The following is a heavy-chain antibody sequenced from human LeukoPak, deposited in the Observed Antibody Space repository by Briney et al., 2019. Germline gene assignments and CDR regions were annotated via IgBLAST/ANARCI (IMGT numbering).Heavy chain of an antibody. CDR2: TYHSGST. CDR3: ARDILALAAAAVGFFDY. Sequence: SETLSLTCAVSGGSIISGNWWSWVRQPPGKGLEWIGSTYHSGSTYYNPSLKSRVTISVDTSKNQFSLRLSSVTAADTAVYYCARDILALAAAAVGFFDYWGQGTLVTVSS. V-gene: IGHV4-4*02. J-gene: IGHJ4*02. CDR1: GGSIISGNW. D-gene: IGHD6-13*01.